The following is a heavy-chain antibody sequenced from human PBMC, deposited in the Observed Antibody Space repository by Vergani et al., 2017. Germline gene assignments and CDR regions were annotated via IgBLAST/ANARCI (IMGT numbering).Heavy chain of an antibody. CDR1: GFTFSSYS. CDR3: ARDWGYCSSTSCYVIDYYYGMDV. D-gene: IGHD2-2*01. J-gene: IGHJ6*02. CDR2: ISSSSSTI. V-gene: IGHV3-48*01. Sequence: EVQLVESGGGLVQPGGSLRLSCAASGFTFSSYSMNWVRQAPGKGLEWVSYISSSSSTIYYADSVKGRFTISRDNAKNSLYLQMNSLRAEDTAVYYCARDWGYCSSTSCYVIDYYYGMDVWGQGTTVTVSS.